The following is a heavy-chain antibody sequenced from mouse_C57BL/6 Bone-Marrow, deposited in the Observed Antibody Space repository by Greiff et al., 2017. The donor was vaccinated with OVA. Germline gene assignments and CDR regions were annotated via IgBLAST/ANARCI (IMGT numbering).Heavy chain of an antibody. V-gene: IGHV8-8*01. CDR2: IWWDDDK. CDR1: GFSLSTFGMG. Sequence: QVTLKVSGPGILQPSQTLSLTCSFSGFSLSTFGMGVGWIRQPSGKGLEWLAHIWWDDDKYYNPALKSRLTISKDTSKNQLFLKIANVDTADTATDYCARIDIPIMTTVVARNWYFDVWGTGTTVTVSS. J-gene: IGHJ1*03. CDR3: ARIDIPIMTTVVARNWYFDV. D-gene: IGHD1-1*01.